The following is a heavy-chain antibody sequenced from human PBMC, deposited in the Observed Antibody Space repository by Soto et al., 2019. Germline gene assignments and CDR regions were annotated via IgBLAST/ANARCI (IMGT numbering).Heavy chain of an antibody. D-gene: IGHD5-12*01. CDR1: GFTFDDYA. V-gene: IGHV3-9*01. CDR2: ISWNSGSI. Sequence: GGSLRLSCAASGFTFDDYAMHWVRQAPGKGLEWVSGISWNSGSIGYADSVKGRFTISRDNAKNSLYLQMNSLRAEDTALYYCANEGPGEDGYNAFDIWGQGTMVTVSS. CDR3: ANEGPGEDGYNAFDI. J-gene: IGHJ3*02.